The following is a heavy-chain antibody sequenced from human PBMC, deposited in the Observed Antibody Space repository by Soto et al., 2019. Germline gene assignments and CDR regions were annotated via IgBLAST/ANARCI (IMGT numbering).Heavy chain of an antibody. D-gene: IGHD3-22*01. J-gene: IGHJ5*02. CDR1: GYSISSGYY. Sequence: PSETLSLTCVVSGYSISSGYYWAWVRQPPGKEPEWIGSIYHSGKTYYKPSLRSRVTVSVDTSKNQFSMKLISVTAADTAVYYCARDKRVTMIGGWFDPWGQGTLVTVS. CDR2: IYHSGKT. V-gene: IGHV4-38-2*02. CDR3: ARDKRVTMIGGWFDP.